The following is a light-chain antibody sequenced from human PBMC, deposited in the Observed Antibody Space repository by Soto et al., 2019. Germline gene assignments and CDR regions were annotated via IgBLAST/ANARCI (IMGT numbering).Light chain of an antibody. V-gene: IGKV3-15*01. CDR3: QQGHDWPLT. CDR1: QSISGE. CDR2: GVS. Sequence: EIVMTQAPATRSVSPGERATLSCRASQSISGELAWYQQRPGQPPRLLIYGVSTRATGVPDRFSGSGSGSDFTLTISGLQSEDFAVYYCQQGHDWPLTFGQGTRLDI. J-gene: IGKJ2*01.